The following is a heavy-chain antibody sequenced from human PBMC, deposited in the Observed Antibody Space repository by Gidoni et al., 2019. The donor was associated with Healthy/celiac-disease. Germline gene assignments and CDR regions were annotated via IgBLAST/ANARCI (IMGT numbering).Heavy chain of an antibody. Sequence: EVKLVESGGGLVQPGRSLRRSWSAPGFTLDDYAMHWVRQDPGKGLEGGSGSSWNRGSIGYADSVKGRFTISRDNAKNSLYLQMNSLRAEDTALYYCAKDMGSSGWYDYFDYWGQGTLVTVSS. J-gene: IGHJ4*02. CDR1: GFTLDDYA. CDR2: SSWNRGSI. CDR3: AKDMGSSGWYDYFDY. D-gene: IGHD6-19*01. V-gene: IGHV3-9*01.